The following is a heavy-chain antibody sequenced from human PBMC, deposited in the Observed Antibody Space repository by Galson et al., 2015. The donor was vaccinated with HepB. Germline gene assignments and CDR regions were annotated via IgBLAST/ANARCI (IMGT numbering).Heavy chain of an antibody. CDR1: GIPVSPGGRF. Sequence: PALVKPTQTLTLTCTFLGIPVSPGGRFVSWIRQSPGRALEWLALMDVDDAGYSSTSPRTGLTISKGAAKNQVVLRMTNMHPVDTGTYYCARLTEVGYFDYWGQGIAVTVSS. CDR2: MDVDDAG. D-gene: IGHD2-8*02. CDR3: ARLTEVGYFDY. V-gene: IGHV2-70*01. J-gene: IGHJ4*02.